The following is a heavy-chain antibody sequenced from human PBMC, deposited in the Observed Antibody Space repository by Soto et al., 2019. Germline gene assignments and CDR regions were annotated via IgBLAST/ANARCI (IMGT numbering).Heavy chain of an antibody. J-gene: IGHJ4*02. CDR1: GFTFSSYG. CDR3: AKDTEGNCDY. D-gene: IGHD4-4*01. V-gene: IGHV3-30*18. Sequence: GGSLRLSCAASGFTFSSYGMHWVRQAPGKGLEWVAVISYDGSNKYYADSAKGRFTISRDNSKNTLYLQMNSLRAEDTAVYYCAKDTEGNCDYWGQGTLVTVSS. CDR2: ISYDGSNK.